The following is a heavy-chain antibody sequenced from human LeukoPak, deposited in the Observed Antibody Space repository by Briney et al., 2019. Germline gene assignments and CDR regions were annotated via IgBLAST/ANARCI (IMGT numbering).Heavy chain of an antibody. V-gene: IGHV3-23*01. CDR1: EFTFSKFP. Sequence: GGSLRLSCVASEFTFSKFPMGWVRQAPGRGLEWVSAISASGDVTFHADSVRGRFTISRDNSKSTLFLQMNDLRVEDTAKFYCAKSLFTSATGTGRAFHIWGQGTMVSVSS. J-gene: IGHJ3*02. D-gene: IGHD1-1*01. CDR3: AKSLFTSATGTGRAFHI. CDR2: ISASGDVT.